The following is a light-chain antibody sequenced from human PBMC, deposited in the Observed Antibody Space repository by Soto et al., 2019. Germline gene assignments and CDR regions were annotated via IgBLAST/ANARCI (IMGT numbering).Light chain of an antibody. V-gene: IGLV2-23*01. CDR3: CSYAGSYV. J-gene: IGLJ1*01. CDR1: SSDVGGFEY. CDR2: EGS. Sequence: QSVLSQPASVSGSPGQSITISCTGTSSDVGGFEYVSWYQHQPGKAPKLMIYEGSKRPSGVSNRFSGSKSGNTASLTISGLQAEDEADYYCCSYAGSYVFGTGTKLTVL.